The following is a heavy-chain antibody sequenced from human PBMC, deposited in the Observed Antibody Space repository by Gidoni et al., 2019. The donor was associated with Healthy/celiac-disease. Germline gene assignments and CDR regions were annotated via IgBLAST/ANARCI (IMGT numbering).Heavy chain of an antibody. CDR3: AREGRVTGTTMLDY. D-gene: IGHD1-7*01. V-gene: IGHV3-48*04. Sequence: EVQLVESGVGLVQPGGSLRLSCAASGFPFSSYSMNWVRQAPGKGLEWVSYISSSSSTIYYADSVKGRFTISRDNAKNSLYLQMNSLRAEDTAVYYCAREGRVTGTTMLDYWGQGTLVTVSS. CDR2: ISSSSSTI. J-gene: IGHJ4*02. CDR1: GFPFSSYS.